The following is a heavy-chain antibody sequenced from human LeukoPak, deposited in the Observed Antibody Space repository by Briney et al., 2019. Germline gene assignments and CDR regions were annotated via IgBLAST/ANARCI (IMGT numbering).Heavy chain of an antibody. CDR1: GYSMSSGYF. CDR3: ARGNDY. Sequence: SETLSLTCTVSGYSMSSGYFWGWIRQPPGKGLEWIGSIYHSGNTYYNPSLKSRVTISVDTSKSQFSLKLGSVAAADTAVYYCARGNDYWGQGILVTVSS. V-gene: IGHV4-38-2*02. CDR2: IYHSGNT. J-gene: IGHJ4*02.